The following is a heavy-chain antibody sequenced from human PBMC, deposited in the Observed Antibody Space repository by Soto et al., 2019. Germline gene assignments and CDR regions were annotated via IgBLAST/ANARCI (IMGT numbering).Heavy chain of an antibody. CDR3: ARQRELPNDLDY. CDR1: GGSISSSSYY. CDR2: IYYSGST. J-gene: IGHJ4*02. D-gene: IGHD1-26*01. V-gene: IGHV4-39*01. Sequence: QLQLQESGPGLVKPSETLSLTCTVSGGSISSSSYYWGWIRQPPGKGLEWIGSIYYSGSTYYNPSLKSRVTISVDTSKNQFSLKLSSVTAADTAVYYCARQRELPNDLDYWGQGTLVTVSS.